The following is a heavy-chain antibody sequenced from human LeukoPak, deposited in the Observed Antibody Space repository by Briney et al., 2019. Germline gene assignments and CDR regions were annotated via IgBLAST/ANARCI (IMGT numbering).Heavy chain of an antibody. CDR2: INWNGDST. CDR1: GVSFDDYG. D-gene: IGHD3-22*01. Sequence: SGGSLRLSCAASGVSFDDYGLTWVRQAPGKGLEWVSGINWNGDSTDYADSVKGRFTISRDNAKNSLYLQMNSLRAEDTALYYCARDLRVVITGSFDSWGQGTLVTVSS. CDR3: ARDLRVVITGSFDS. V-gene: IGHV3-20*04. J-gene: IGHJ4*02.